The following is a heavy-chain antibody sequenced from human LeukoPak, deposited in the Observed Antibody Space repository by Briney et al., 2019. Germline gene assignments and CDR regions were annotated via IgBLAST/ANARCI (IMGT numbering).Heavy chain of an antibody. CDR2: IDISSSST. V-gene: IGHV3-48*04. Sequence: GGSLRLSCAASGFTFSSYAMSWVRQAPGKGLEWISYIDISSSSTYYADSVKGRFTISRDNAKNSLYLQMSSLRAEDTALYYCARGPPLFDPWGQGTLVTVSS. CDR1: GFTFSSYA. CDR3: ARGPPLFDP. J-gene: IGHJ5*02.